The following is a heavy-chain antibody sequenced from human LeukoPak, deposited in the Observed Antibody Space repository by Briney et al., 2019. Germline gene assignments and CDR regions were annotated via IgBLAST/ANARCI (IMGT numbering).Heavy chain of an antibody. V-gene: IGHV4-31*03. Sequence: SETLSLTCTVSGGSISSGTYHWSWIRQYAGKGLEWIGHISHGGTTHYNPSLKSRVTISVDTSKNQFSLKLSSVTAADTAVYYCARGPKGVLWQYYGSGKGWFDPWGQGTLVTVSS. CDR1: GGSISSGTYH. CDR3: ARGPKGVLWQYYGSGKGWFDP. D-gene: IGHD3-10*01. J-gene: IGHJ5*02. CDR2: ISHGGTT.